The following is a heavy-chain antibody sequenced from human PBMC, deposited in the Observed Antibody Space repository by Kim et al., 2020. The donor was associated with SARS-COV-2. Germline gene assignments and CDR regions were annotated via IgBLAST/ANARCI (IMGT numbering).Heavy chain of an antibody. V-gene: IGHV1-24*01. D-gene: IGHD2-15*01. J-gene: IGHJ3*02. Sequence: ASVKVSCKVSGYTLTELSMHWVRQAPGKGLEWMGGFDPEDGETIYAQKFQDRVTMTEDTSTDTAYMVLSSLRSEDTAVYYCATVAAISNDAFDIWGQGTMVTVSS. CDR1: GYTLTELS. CDR3: ATVAAISNDAFDI. CDR2: FDPEDGET.